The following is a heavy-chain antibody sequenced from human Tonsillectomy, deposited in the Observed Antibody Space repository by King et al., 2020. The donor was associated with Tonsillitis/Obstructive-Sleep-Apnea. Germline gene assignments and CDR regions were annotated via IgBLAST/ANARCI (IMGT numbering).Heavy chain of an antibody. J-gene: IGHJ5*02. CDR2: ISAYNDDT. Sequence: QLVQSGAEVKKPGASVKVSCKASGYTFSSYGIIWVRQAPGQGLEWMGLISAYNDDTNYAQKLQGRVTMTTDASTSTAYMELRSLRSDDTAVYYCARVSAFAWELVPVDPWGQGTLVTVSS. CDR3: ARVSAFAWELVPVDP. V-gene: IGHV1-18*01. D-gene: IGHD1-26*01. CDR1: GYTFSSYG.